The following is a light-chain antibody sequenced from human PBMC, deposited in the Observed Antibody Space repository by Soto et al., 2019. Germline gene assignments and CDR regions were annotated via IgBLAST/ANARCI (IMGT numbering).Light chain of an antibody. Sequence: DIQMTQSPSSLSVSVGDRVTITCRASQNIGTSLNWYQMKLGRAPTLLIYSASTLQSGAPSRFSGDGSGTDFTLTINSLQPEDFATYSCQQSYNAPYTFGQGTMLEIK. CDR2: SAS. J-gene: IGKJ2*01. V-gene: IGKV1-39*01. CDR1: QNIGTS. CDR3: QQSYNAPYT.